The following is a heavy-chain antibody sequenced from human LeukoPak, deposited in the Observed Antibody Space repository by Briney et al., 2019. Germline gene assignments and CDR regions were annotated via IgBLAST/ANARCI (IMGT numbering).Heavy chain of an antibody. J-gene: IGHJ4*02. V-gene: IGHV3-23*01. CDR3: AKSTGYSYGYFDY. Sequence: PTGGSLRLSCAASGFTFRSYAMSWVRQAPGKGLEWVSAISGSGGSTYYPDSVKGRFTISRDNSKNTLYLQMNNLRAEDTAVYYCAKSTGYSYGYFDYWGQGTLVTVSS. D-gene: IGHD5-18*01. CDR1: GFTFRSYA. CDR2: ISGSGGST.